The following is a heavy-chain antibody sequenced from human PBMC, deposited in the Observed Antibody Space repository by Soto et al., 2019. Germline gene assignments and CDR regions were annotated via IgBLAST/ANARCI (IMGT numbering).Heavy chain of an antibody. J-gene: IGHJ6*02. Sequence: SVKVSCKASGGTFNGYTITWVRQAPGQGLEWLGKIIPILAITTYAQKFQGRVTFTTAKSTTTAYMELSSLRSEDTAVYYCATSPTYYDTLTGYSSSSRDYDMDVWGQGTTVTVSS. D-gene: IGHD3-9*01. V-gene: IGHV1-69*02. CDR2: IIPILAIT. CDR1: GGTFNGYT. CDR3: ATSPTYYDTLTGYSSSSRDYDMDV.